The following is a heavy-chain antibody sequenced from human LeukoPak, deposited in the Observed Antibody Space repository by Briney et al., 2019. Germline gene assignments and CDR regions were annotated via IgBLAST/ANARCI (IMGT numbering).Heavy chain of an antibody. CDR1: GYGFSSYW. CDR3: ARHTTVERSLRFDY. V-gene: IGHV5-51*01. Sequence: GESLKISCKGSGYGFSSYWIGWVRQMPGKGLEYMGIICPGDSDTRYSQSFQGQVTISADKSITTAYLQWSSLKASDTAMYYCARHTTVERSLRFDYWGQGTLVSVSS. J-gene: IGHJ4*02. D-gene: IGHD4-23*01. CDR2: ICPGDSDT.